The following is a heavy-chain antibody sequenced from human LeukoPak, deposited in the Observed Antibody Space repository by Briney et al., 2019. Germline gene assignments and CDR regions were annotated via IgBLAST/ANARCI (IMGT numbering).Heavy chain of an antibody. J-gene: IGHJ4*02. CDR1: GGSFSGYY. V-gene: IGHV4-34*01. CDR2: INHSGST. CDR3: ASTRITIFGVVIKGLDY. D-gene: IGHD3-3*01. Sequence: SETLSLTCAVYGGSFSGYYWSWIRQPPGKGLEWIGEINHSGSTNYNPSLKSRVTISVDTSKNQFSLKLSSLTAADTAVYYCASTRITIFGVVIKGLDYWGQGTLVTVSS.